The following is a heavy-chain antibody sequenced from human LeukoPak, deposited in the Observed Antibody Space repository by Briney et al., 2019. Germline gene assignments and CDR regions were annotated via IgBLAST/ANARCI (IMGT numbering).Heavy chain of an antibody. V-gene: IGHV4-34*01. CDR3: AEAPKYCSGGSCYSFYFDY. CDR1: GGSFSGYY. CDR2: INHSGST. J-gene: IGHJ4*02. Sequence: SETLSLTCAVYGGSFSGYYWSWIRQPPGKGLEWIGEINHSGSTNYNPSLKSRVTISVDTSKNQFSLKLSSVTTADTAVYYCAEAPKYCSGGSCYSFYFDYWGQGTLVTVSS. D-gene: IGHD2-15*01.